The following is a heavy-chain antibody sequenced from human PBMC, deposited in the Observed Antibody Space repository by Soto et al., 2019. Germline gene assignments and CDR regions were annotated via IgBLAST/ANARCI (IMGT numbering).Heavy chain of an antibody. CDR2: ISAYKGDT. CDR3: AREARGNSRVYYYYGMDV. D-gene: IGHD5-18*01. Sequence: QVQLVQSGAEVKKPGASVKVSGKASGYTFTTYGISWVRQAPGQGLEWMGWISAYKGDTNYAQNLQGRVTMTTDTSTTTAYMELRSLRSDDTAVYYCAREARGNSRVYYYYGMDVWGQGTTVTVSS. V-gene: IGHV1-18*01. CDR1: GYTFTTYG. J-gene: IGHJ6*02.